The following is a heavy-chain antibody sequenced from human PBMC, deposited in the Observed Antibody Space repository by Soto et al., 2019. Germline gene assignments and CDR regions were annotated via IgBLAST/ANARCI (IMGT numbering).Heavy chain of an antibody. CDR1: GYTFTSYY. Sequence: EASVKVSCKASGYTFTSYYMHWVRQAPGQGLEWMGWISAYNGNTNYAQKLQGRVTMTTDTSTSTAYMELRSLRSDDTAVYYCARDLKDIVVVPADNYYYYMDVWGKGTTVTVSS. CDR2: ISAYNGNT. J-gene: IGHJ6*03. D-gene: IGHD2-2*01. V-gene: IGHV1-18*04. CDR3: ARDLKDIVVVPADNYYYYMDV.